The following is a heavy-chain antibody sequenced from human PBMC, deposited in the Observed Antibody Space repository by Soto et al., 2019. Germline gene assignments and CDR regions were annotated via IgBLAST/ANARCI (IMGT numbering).Heavy chain of an antibody. CDR2: ISAYNGNT. CDR3: ARSVGSIIELYYYYGMDV. CDR1: GYTFTSYG. V-gene: IGHV1-18*04. D-gene: IGHD1-7*01. Sequence: GASVKVSCKASGYTFTSYGISWVRQAPGQGLEWMGWISAYNGNTNYAQKLQGRVTMTTDTSTSTAYMELRSLRSDDTAVYYCARSVGSIIELYYYYGMDVWGQGTTVTVSS. J-gene: IGHJ6*02.